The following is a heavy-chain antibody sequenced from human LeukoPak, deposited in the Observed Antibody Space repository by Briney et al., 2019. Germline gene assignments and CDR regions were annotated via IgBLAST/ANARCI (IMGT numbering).Heavy chain of an antibody. V-gene: IGHV1-3*01. D-gene: IGHD3-9*01. CDR1: GYTSTSYA. CDR3: AWGYDILTGVDAFDI. J-gene: IGHJ3*02. CDR2: INAGNGNT. Sequence: ASVKGSCKASGYTSTSYAMHWVRQAPGQRLEWMGWINAGNGNTKYSQKFQGRVTITRDTSASTAYMELSSLRSEDTAVYYCAWGYDILTGVDAFDIWGQGTMVTVSS.